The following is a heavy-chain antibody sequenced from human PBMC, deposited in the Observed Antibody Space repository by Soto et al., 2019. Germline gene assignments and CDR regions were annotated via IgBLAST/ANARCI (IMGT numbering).Heavy chain of an antibody. CDR1: GGSFSANY. Sequence: QVQLQQWGAGLLKPSETLSLTCAVYGGSFSANYWTWIRQPPGKGLEWIGEINHRGSTNYSPSLKNRVTISVDTSNNHFSLKLTSVTAADTAVYYCASAGFDYWGRGILVTVSS. CDR3: ASAGFDY. V-gene: IGHV4-34*01. CDR2: INHRGST. J-gene: IGHJ4*02.